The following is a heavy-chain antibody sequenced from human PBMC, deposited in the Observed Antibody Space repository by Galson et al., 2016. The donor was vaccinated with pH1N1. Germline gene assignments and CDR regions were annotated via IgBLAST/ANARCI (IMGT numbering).Heavy chain of an antibody. J-gene: IGHJ4*02. V-gene: IGHV3-7*01. CDR2: INGDGSQK. CDR1: DFTFSTFW. CDR3: AIWGVSGLTNK. Sequence: SLRLSCAASDFTFSTFWMAWVRQAPGNGLEWVALINGDGSQKYYVDSVKGRFTISRDNAKNSLYLQMNSLRGDDTAVYYCAIWGVSGLTNKWGQGTPVTVSS. D-gene: IGHD3-16*01.